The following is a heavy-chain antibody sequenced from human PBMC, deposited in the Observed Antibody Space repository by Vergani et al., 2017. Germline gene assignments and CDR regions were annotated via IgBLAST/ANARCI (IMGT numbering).Heavy chain of an antibody. CDR1: GFPFSSDA. V-gene: IGHV3-23*01. Sequence: EVQLLESGGGLVQPGGSLRVSCAASGFPFSSDAMSWVRQGPGKGLEWVSAINRGSTTYYADSVKGRFTISRDNSKNTVFLQMNSLRAEDTAVYYCAKEGRSGITPFVADWGQGTLVTVSS. CDR3: AKEGRSGITPFVAD. CDR2: INRGSTT. D-gene: IGHD1-14*01. J-gene: IGHJ4*02.